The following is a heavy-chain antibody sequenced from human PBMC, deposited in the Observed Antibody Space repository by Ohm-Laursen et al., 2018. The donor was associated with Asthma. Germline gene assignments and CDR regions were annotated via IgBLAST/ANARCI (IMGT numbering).Heavy chain of an antibody. Sequence: ESLRISCKGSGYSFTSYWISWVRQMPGKGLEWMGRIDPSDSYTNYSPSFQGHVTISADKSISTAYLQWSSLKASDTAMYYCARHSSGWYGAHGYYFDYWGQGTLVTVSS. CDR1: GYSFTSYW. CDR2: IDPSDSYT. CDR3: ARHSSGWYGAHGYYFDY. J-gene: IGHJ4*02. D-gene: IGHD6-19*01. V-gene: IGHV5-10-1*01.